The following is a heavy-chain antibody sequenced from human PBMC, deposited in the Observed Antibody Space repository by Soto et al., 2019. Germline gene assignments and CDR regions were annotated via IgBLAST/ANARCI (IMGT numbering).Heavy chain of an antibody. CDR2: IWYDGSNK. CDR3: ARGGDYHGSGSFNWFDP. V-gene: IGHV3-33*01. Sequence: GGSLRLSCAASGFTFSSYGMHWVRQAPGKGLEWVAVIWYDGSNKYYADSVKGRFTISRDNSKNTLYLQMNSLRAEDTAVYYCARGGDYHGSGSFNWFDPWGQGTLVTVSS. D-gene: IGHD3-10*01. CDR1: GFTFSSYG. J-gene: IGHJ5*02.